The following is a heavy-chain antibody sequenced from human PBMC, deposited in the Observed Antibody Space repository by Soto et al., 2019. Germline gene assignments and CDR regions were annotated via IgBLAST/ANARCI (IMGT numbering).Heavy chain of an antibody. V-gene: IGHV4-59*03. D-gene: IGHD3-9*01. CDR2: VYFSGST. Sequence: SETLSLTCSVFGDSITNFHWSLIRQPPGKGLEWIGYVYFSGSTKYNPSLKSRVIMSIDTSKNEFSLKLTSVTAADSAAYFCAAYDSEGYFDYWGQGALVTVS. CDR1: GDSITNFH. CDR3: AAYDSEGYFDY. J-gene: IGHJ4*02.